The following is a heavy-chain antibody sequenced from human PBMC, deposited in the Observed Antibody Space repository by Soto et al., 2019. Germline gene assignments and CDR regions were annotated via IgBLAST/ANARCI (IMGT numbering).Heavy chain of an antibody. V-gene: IGHV3-23*01. CDR1: GFIFTSYA. Sequence: GGSLRLSCKASGFIFTSYAMSWVRQPPGKGLEWVSGIGGGGANTYYTDSMKGRFTISRDNRKDTLYLQMSSLRVEDTAVYYCAKYASGSLYKVFDNWGRGSLVTVSS. D-gene: IGHD3-10*01. CDR2: IGGGGANT. CDR3: AKYASGSLYKVFDN. J-gene: IGHJ4*02.